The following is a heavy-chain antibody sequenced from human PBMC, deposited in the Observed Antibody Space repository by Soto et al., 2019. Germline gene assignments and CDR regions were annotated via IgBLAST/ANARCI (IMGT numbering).Heavy chain of an antibody. CDR1: GFTFSSYA. V-gene: IGHV3-23*01. D-gene: IGHD6-13*01. J-gene: IGHJ6*02. Sequence: EVQLLESGGGLVQPGGSLRLSCAASGFTFSSYAMSWVRQAPGKGLEWVSAISGSGGSTYYADSVKGRFTISRDNSKNTLYLKMNSLRAEDTAVYYCAKGSGYSSSWYGGGYYYYYGMDVWGQGTTVTVSS. CDR3: AKGSGYSSSWYGGGYYYYYGMDV. CDR2: ISGSGGST.